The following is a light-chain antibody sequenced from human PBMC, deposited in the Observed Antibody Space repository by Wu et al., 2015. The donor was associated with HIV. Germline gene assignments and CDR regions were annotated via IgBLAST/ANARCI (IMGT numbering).Light chain of an antibody. CDR2: AAS. V-gene: IGKV1-39*01. Sequence: DIQMTQSPSSLSASVRDTVTITCRASQNIRTYLSWFQQKPGKAPQLLIYAASVLQSGVPSRFSGGGSGTEFTLTISRLQPEDFASYYCQQTYDTPRSFGQGTKVEIK. J-gene: IGKJ1*01. CDR3: QQTYDTPRS. CDR1: QNIRTY.